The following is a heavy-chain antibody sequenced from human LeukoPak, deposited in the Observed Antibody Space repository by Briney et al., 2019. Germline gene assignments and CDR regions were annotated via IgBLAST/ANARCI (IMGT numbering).Heavy chain of an antibody. CDR1: GYTFTSYG. CDR2: ISAYNGNT. CDR3: ARVSENGPNFDY. D-gene: IGHD2-8*01. J-gene: IGHJ4*02. V-gene: IGHV1-18*01. Sequence: ASVKVSCKASGYTFTSYGITWVRQAPGQGLEWMGWISAYNGNTNYAQKLQGRVTMTTDTSTSTAYMEQRSLRSDDTAVYYCARVSENGPNFDYWGQGTLVTVSS.